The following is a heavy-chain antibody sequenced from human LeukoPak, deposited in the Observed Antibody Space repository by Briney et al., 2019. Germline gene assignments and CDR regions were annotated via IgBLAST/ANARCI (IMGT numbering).Heavy chain of an antibody. D-gene: IGHD6-13*01. J-gene: IGHJ4*02. Sequence: GGSLRLSCAASGFTFSKYGMHWVRQGPGKGLEWVSTISGSAGSTYYADSVKGRFTISRDNSKNTLYLQMTSLRAEDTAVYYCAKGKSPSIAAAGTYLFDYWGQGTLVTVSS. CDR1: GFTFSKYG. V-gene: IGHV3-23*01. CDR3: AKGKSPSIAAAGTYLFDY. CDR2: ISGSAGST.